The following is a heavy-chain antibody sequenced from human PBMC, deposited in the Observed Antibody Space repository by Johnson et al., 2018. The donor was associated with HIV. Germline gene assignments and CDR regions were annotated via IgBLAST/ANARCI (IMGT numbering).Heavy chain of an antibody. Sequence: VQLVESGGGLIQPGGSLRLSYAASGFTVSSNYMSWVRQAPGKGLEWLSNISSGGSRNYADSVKGRFTISRDNSKNTLYLQMNSLRTEDTAVYYCARDGTTGPSGDAFDIWGQGTMVTVSS. CDR2: ISSGGSR. V-gene: IGHV3-53*01. CDR3: ARDGTTGPSGDAFDI. J-gene: IGHJ3*02. CDR1: GFTVSSNY. D-gene: IGHD4-17*01.